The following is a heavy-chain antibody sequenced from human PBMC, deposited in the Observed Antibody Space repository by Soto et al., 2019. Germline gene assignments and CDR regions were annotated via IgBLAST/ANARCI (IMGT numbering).Heavy chain of an antibody. CDR2: ISGSGGST. Sequence: LRLSCAASGFTFSSYAMSWVRQAPGKGLEWVSAISGSGGSTYYADSVKGRFTISRDNSKNTLYLQMNSLRAEDTAVYYCAKDNRLRYFDWLLPDFDYWGQGTLVTVSS. CDR3: AKDNRLRYFDWLLPDFDY. V-gene: IGHV3-23*01. J-gene: IGHJ4*02. D-gene: IGHD3-9*01. CDR1: GFTFSSYA.